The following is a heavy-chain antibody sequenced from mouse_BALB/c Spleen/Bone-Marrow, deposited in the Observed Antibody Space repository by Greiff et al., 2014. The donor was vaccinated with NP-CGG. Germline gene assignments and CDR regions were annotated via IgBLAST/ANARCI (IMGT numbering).Heavy chain of an antibody. CDR1: GYSITSDYS. CDR2: IHYSGTT. V-gene: IGHV3-1*02. D-gene: IGHD4-1*01. J-gene: IGHJ4*01. CDR3: ARFAGTPYTMDY. Sequence: VQLQQSGPDLVKPSQSLSLTCTVTGYSITSDYSWHWIRQFPGNKLEWMGYIHYSGTTVYNPSLKSRISITQDTSNNQFFLQLNSVTTEDTATYYCARFAGTPYTMDYWGQGTSVTVSS.